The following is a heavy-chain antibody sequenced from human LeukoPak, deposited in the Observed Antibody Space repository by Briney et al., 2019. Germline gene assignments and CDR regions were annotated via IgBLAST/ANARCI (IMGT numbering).Heavy chain of an antibody. J-gene: IGHJ4*02. CDR2: ISGSGGST. CDR1: GFTFSSYA. V-gene: IGHV3-23*01. CDR3: AKVHRQWLHFDY. Sequence: GGSLRFSCAASGFTFSSYAMSWVRQAPGKGLEWVSAISGSGGSTYYADSVKGRFTISRDDSKNTLYLQMNSLRAEDTAVYYCAKVHRQWLHFDYWGQGTLVTVSS. D-gene: IGHD6-19*01.